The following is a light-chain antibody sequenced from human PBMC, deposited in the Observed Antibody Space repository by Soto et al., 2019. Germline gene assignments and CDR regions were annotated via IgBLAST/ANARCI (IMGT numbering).Light chain of an antibody. CDR2: GNT. J-gene: IGLJ1*01. Sequence: QSVLAQPPSVSGAPGQRVTFSCTGSSSNIGAGYGVHWYQQLPGTAPKLLIYGNTNRPSGVPDRFSGSKSGTSASLAITGLQAEDEADYYCQSYDSSLSGYVFGTGTKLTVL. V-gene: IGLV1-40*01. CDR3: QSYDSSLSGYV. CDR1: SSNIGAGYG.